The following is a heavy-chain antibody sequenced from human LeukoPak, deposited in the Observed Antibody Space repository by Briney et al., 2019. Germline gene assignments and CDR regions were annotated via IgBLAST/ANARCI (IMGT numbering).Heavy chain of an antibody. CDR3: ARVRGEDCSGGSCYWGDYYYYMDV. Sequence: GASVKVSCKASGGTFSSYAISWVRQAPGQGLEWMGGIIPIFGTANYAQKFQGRVTITADESTSTAYMELSSLRSEDTAVYYCARVRGEDCSGGSCYWGDYYYYMDVWGKGTTVTVSS. CDR1: GGTFSSYA. V-gene: IGHV1-69*13. CDR2: IIPIFGTA. D-gene: IGHD2-15*01. J-gene: IGHJ6*03.